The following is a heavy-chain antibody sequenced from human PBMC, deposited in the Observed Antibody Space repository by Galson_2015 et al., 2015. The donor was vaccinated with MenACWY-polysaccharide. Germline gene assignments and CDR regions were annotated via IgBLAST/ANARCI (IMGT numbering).Heavy chain of an antibody. Sequence: SLRLSCAASGFRLNTYYMNWVRQTPGKGLEWVSSISKSGNDMQYTVSVRGRFTISRDIAKNSLFLQMNSLGVEDTAIYYCAKDFLNYGMDVWGHGTTVTVSS. J-gene: IGHJ6*02. CDR3: AKDFLNYGMDV. V-gene: IGHV3-21*06. D-gene: IGHD2/OR15-2a*01. CDR1: GFRLNTYY. CDR2: ISKSGNDM.